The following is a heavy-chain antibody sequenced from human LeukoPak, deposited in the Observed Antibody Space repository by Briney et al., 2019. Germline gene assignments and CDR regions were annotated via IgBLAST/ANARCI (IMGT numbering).Heavy chain of an antibody. CDR2: IYYSGST. Sequence: PSETLSLTCTVSGGSISSHYWSWIRQPPGKGLEWIGYIYYSGSTNYNPSLKSRVTISVDTSKNQFSLKLSSVTAADTAVYYCARGGYCSSTSCYGELYYWGQGTLVTISS. J-gene: IGHJ4*02. CDR3: ARGGYCSSTSCYGELYY. V-gene: IGHV4-59*11. CDR1: GGSISSHY. D-gene: IGHD2-2*01.